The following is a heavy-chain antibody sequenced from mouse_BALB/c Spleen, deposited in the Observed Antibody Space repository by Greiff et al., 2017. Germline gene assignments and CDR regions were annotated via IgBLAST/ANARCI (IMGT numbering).Heavy chain of an antibody. CDR3: ARAPMITTTYFDY. Sequence: VQLVESGPGLVAPSQSLSITCTVSGFSLTSYGVHWVRQPPGKGLEWLGVIWAGGSTNYNSALMSRLSISKDNSKSQVFLKMNSLQTDDTAMYYCARAPMITTTYFDYWGQGTTLTVSS. D-gene: IGHD2-4*01. V-gene: IGHV2-9*02. J-gene: IGHJ2*01. CDR2: IWAGGST. CDR1: GFSLTSYG.